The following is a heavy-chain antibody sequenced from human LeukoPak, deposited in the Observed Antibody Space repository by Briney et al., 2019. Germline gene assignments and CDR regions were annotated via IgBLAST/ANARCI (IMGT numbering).Heavy chain of an antibody. CDR2: ISVYNGNT. J-gene: IGHJ4*02. CDR1: GYTFTSFR. CDR3: ARMGGELLGPWFDY. V-gene: IGHV1-18*01. Sequence: ASVKVSCKASGYTFTSFRITWVRQAPGQGLEWMGWISVYNGNTNYAQKLQGRVTMTTDTSTSTAYMELRSLRSDDTAVYYCARMGGELLGPWFDYWGQGTLVTVSS. D-gene: IGHD1-26*01.